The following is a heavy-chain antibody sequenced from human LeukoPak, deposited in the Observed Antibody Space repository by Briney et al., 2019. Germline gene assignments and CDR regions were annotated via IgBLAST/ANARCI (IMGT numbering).Heavy chain of an antibody. CDR3: ARARSWQYYFDY. J-gene: IGHJ4*02. Sequence: SETLPLTCTVSGGSISSYYWSWTRQPPGKGLEWIGYIYYSGSTNYNPSLKSRVTISVDTSKNQFSLKLSSVTTADTAVYYCARARSWQYYFDYWGQGTLVTVSS. D-gene: IGHD1-26*01. CDR2: IYYSGST. V-gene: IGHV4-59*01. CDR1: GGSISSYY.